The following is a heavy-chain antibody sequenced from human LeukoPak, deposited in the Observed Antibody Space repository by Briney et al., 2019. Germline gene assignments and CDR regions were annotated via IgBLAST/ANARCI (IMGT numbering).Heavy chain of an antibody. V-gene: IGHV3-23*01. J-gene: IGHJ4*02. D-gene: IGHD6-6*01. Sequence: GGSLRLSCAASGFTFSAYGMTWVRQAPGKGLECVSTVSNNGGSTYYADSVKGRFTISRDNSKNTLYLQMNSLRAEDTAVYYCASSSSRTLLPGYWGQGTLVTVSS. CDR3: ASSSSRTLLPGY. CDR1: GFTFSAYG. CDR2: VSNNGGST.